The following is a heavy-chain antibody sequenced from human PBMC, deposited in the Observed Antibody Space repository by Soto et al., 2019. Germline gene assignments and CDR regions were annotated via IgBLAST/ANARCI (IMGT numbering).Heavy chain of an antibody. CDR2: FTGDGGT. CDR3: APHVSCSGSGCQYDAFAI. Sequence: EVPVLESGGGLVPPGGSLRLSCEGSGFTVSSHAMTWIRQAPGKGPEWVSTFTGDGGTYYADGVKGRFAMSRDTSENPLYLQMNRLGAADTAAYYCAPHVSCSGSGCQYDAFAIRGQGTTVTVSS. D-gene: IGHD2-15*01. V-gene: IGHV3-23*01. CDR1: GFTVSSHA. J-gene: IGHJ3*02.